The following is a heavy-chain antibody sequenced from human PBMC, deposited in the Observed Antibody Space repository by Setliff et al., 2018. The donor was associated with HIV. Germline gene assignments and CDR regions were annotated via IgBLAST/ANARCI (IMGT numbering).Heavy chain of an antibody. CDR3: VKSASWDLRGWLH. V-gene: IGHV3-48*01. Sequence: GGSLRLSCAASGFTFSSYSMNWVRQAPGKGLEWVSYSVDSVKGRFTISRDYSKNMVYLQVSSLRAEDSAVYYCVKSASWDLRGWLHWGQGTPVTVSS. CDR1: GFTFSSYS. D-gene: IGHD6-19*01. J-gene: IGHJ4*02.